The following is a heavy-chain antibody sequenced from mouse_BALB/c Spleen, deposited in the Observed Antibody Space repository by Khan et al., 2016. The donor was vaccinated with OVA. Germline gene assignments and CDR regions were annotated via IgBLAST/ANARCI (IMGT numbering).Heavy chain of an antibody. CDR1: GYAFSSYW. D-gene: IGHD2-14*01. J-gene: IGHJ3*01. CDR2: IYPGDGDT. CDR3: ASKDYRYDGFAY. Sequence: QVRLQQSGAELVRPGSSVKISCKATGYAFSSYWMNWVKQRPGQGLEWIGQIYPGDGDTNYNGKFKGKATLTADKSSSTAYMQLSSLTSEDSAVYSCASKDYRYDGFAYWGQGTLVTVS. V-gene: IGHV1-80*01.